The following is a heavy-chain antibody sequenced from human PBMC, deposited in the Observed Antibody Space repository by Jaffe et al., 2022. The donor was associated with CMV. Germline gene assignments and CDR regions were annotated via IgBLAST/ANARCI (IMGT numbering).Heavy chain of an antibody. J-gene: IGHJ2*01. Sequence: QVQLQESGPGLVKPSETLSLTCTVSGGSISSYYWSWIRQPPGKGLEWIGYIYYSGSTNYNPSLKSRVTISVDTSKNQFSLKLSSVTAADTAVYYCARQDMDLVTTKGPVAGSYWYFDLWGRGTLVTVSS. D-gene: IGHD5-12*01. CDR2: IYYSGST. V-gene: IGHV4-59*08. CDR1: GGSISSYY. CDR3: ARQDMDLVTTKGPVAGSYWYFDL.